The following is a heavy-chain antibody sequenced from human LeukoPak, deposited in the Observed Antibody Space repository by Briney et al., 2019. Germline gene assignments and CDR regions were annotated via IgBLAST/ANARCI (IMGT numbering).Heavy chain of an antibody. J-gene: IGHJ4*02. D-gene: IGHD6-13*01. V-gene: IGHV1-2*02. CDR2: INPNSGGT. CDR1: VYTFTDYY. CDR3: ARVRSWTYFDY. Sequence: GASVNVSFKASVYTFTDYYMHWVRQAPGQGLEWMGWINPNSGGTNYAQKFQGRVTMTRDTSISTAYMELSRLRSDDTAVYYCARVRSWTYFDYWGQGTLVTVSS.